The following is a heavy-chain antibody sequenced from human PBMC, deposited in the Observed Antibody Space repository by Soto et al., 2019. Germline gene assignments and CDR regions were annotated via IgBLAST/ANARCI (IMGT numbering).Heavy chain of an antibody. V-gene: IGHV3-23*01. CDR3: AKDVVDIATISNYYFDY. J-gene: IGHJ4*02. CDR2: ISGSGDGT. D-gene: IGHD5-12*01. CDR1: GFTFDNYA. Sequence: EVQLLESGGGLVQPGGSLRLSCAASGFTFDNYAMSWVRQAPGKGLEWVSAISGSGDGTYYADSVKGRFTISRDNSKNTLYLKVNSLRAEDTAVYYSAKDVVDIATISNYYFDYWGQGTMVAVSS.